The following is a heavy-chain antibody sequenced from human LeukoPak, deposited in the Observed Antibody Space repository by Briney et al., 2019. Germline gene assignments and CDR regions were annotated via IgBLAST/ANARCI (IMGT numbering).Heavy chain of an antibody. CDR2: ISGSSTYI. J-gene: IGHJ4*02. V-gene: IGHV3-21*01. CDR3: ARGSEWSSGVSDY. D-gene: IGHD3-3*01. Sequence: SGGSLRLSCAASGFTFSSCGMNWVRQAPGKGLEWVSSISGSSTYIYYADSVKGRFTISRDNAKNSLYLQMNSLRAEDTAVYYCARGSEWSSGVSDYWGQGTLVTVSS. CDR1: GFTFSSCG.